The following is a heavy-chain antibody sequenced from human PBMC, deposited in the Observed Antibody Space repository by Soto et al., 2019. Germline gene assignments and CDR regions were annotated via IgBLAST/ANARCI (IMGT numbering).Heavy chain of an antibody. CDR3: ARLRIATNNYKWFDP. V-gene: IGHV4-34*01. Sequence: SETLSLTCGVYGASFTSNYWSWVRQPPAKGLEWIGEINHNGLTNYNPSLKSRVTISVDTSKNQFSLKLTSVTAADTAVYYCARLRIATNNYKWFDPWGQGTLVTVSS. CDR1: GASFTSNY. J-gene: IGHJ5*02. CDR2: INHNGLT. D-gene: IGHD2-21*01.